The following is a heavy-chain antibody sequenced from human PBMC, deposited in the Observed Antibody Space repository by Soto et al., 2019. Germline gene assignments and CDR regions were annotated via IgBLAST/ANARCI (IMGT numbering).Heavy chain of an antibody. CDR2: IYPGDSDT. V-gene: IGHV5-51*01. Sequence: PGESLKISCKGSGYSFTSYWIGWVRQMPGKGLEWMGIIYPGDSDTRYSPSFQGQVTISADKSISTAYLQWSSLKASDTAMYYCARQYPYYDFWSGYFDYWGQGTLVTVSS. CDR1: GYSFTSYW. CDR3: ARQYPYYDFWSGYFDY. D-gene: IGHD3-3*01. J-gene: IGHJ4*02.